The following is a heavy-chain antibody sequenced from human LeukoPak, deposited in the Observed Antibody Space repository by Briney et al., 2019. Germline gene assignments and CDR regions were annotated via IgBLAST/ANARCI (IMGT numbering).Heavy chain of an antibody. CDR2: ISSSGSTI. V-gene: IGHV3-48*03. CDR3: ARDYYDILTGYTTFGGFDY. J-gene: IGHJ4*02. CDR1: GFTFSSYE. Sequence: GGSLILSCAAPGFTFSSYEMNWVRQAPGKGLEWVSYISSSGSTIYYADSVKGRFTISRDNAKNSLYLQMNSLRAEDTAVYYCARDYYDILTGYTTFGGFDYWGQGTLVTVSS. D-gene: IGHD3-9*01.